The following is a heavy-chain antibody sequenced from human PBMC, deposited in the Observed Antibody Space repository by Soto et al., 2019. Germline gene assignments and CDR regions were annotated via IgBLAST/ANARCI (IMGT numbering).Heavy chain of an antibody. Sequence: GESLKISCKGSGYRFAGYWITWVRPMPGKGLEWMGRIDPSDSQTYYSPSFRGHVTISAAKSITTVFLQWSSLRASDTAMYYCARQIYDSDSGPNCQYYFDSWGQGTLVTVSS. J-gene: IGHJ4*02. CDR2: IDPSDSQT. V-gene: IGHV5-10-1*01. D-gene: IGHD3-22*01. CDR1: GYRFAGYW. CDR3: ARQIYDSDSGPNCQYYFDS.